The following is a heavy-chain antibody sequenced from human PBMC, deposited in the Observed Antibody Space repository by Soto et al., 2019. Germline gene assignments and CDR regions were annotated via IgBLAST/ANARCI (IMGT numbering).Heavy chain of an antibody. J-gene: IGHJ4*02. CDR3: ARDLRFVDLHYYFDS. V-gene: IGHV3-11*01. CDR1: AFTFGYYY. D-gene: IGHD3-10*01. Sequence: GGPLRLSCETSAFTFGYYYISSIRQAPGLALEWVSLISSTGTIIYYADSVKGRFTISRDNVRSTLFLMMNNLRAEDTAVYYCARDLRFVDLHYYFDSWGQGTLVTVSS. CDR2: ISSTGTII.